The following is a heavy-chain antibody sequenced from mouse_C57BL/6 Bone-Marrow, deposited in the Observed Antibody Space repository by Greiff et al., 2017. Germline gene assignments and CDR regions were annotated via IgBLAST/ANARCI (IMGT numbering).Heavy chain of an antibody. CDR1: GYTFTSYW. V-gene: IGHV1-50*01. Sequence: QVQLQQPGAELVKPGASVKLSCKASGYTFTSYWMQWVKQRPGQGLEWIGKIDPSDSYTNYNQKFKGKATLTVDTSSSTAYMQLSSLTSEDSAVYYCARDDYDVYYAMDYWGQGTSVTVSS. CDR3: ARDDYDVYYAMDY. CDR2: IDPSDSYT. D-gene: IGHD2-4*01. J-gene: IGHJ4*01.